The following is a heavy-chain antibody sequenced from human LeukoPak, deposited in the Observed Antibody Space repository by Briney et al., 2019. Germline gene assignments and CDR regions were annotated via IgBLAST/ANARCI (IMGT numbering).Heavy chain of an antibody. J-gene: IGHJ4*02. V-gene: IGHV3-21*01. CDR2: ISTSSSYI. CDR1: GFTFSSYS. Sequence: GGSLRLSCAASGFTFSSYSMNWVRQAPGKGLEWVSSISTSSSYIHYADSVKGRFTISRDNAKDSLYLQMNSLRAEDTAVYYCARGTLNIPGEHGAFDYWGQGTLVTVSS. CDR3: ARGTLNIPGEHGAFDY. D-gene: IGHD1-14*01.